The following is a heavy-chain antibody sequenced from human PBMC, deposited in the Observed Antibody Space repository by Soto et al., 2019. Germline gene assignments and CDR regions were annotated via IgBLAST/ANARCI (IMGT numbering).Heavy chain of an antibody. D-gene: IGHD1-26*01. CDR3: VRVGVGIGNHFDS. CDR2: IHYSGRT. J-gene: IGHJ4*02. Sequence: SETLSLTCSVPNGSISGLYWTWIRQPPGKILEWIGYIHYSGRTDYNPSLTSRATMSVDTSKNQFSLNLKSITAADTAVYYCVRVGVGIGNHFDSWGRGTLVTVS. V-gene: IGHV4-59*11. CDR1: NGSISGLY.